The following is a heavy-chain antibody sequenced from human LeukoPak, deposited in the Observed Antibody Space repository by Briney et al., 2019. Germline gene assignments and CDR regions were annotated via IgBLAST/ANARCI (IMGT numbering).Heavy chain of an antibody. CDR3: ARGPSGYHNT. CDR2: FSGSAGST. D-gene: IGHD5-12*01. J-gene: IGHJ4*02. Sequence: GGSLRLSCAASGFTFSSYSMNWVRQAPGKGLEWVSDFSGSAGSTYYADSVKGRFTISRDNSKNTLYLQMNSLRAEDTAVYYCARGPSGYHNTGGQGTLVTVSS. CDR1: GFTFSSYS. V-gene: IGHV3-23*01.